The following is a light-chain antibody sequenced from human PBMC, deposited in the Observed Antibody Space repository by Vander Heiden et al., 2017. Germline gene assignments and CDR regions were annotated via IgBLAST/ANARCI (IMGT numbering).Light chain of an antibody. J-gene: IGLJ2*01. CDR3: QAWDSSIVV. V-gene: IGLV3-1*01. Sequence: SYELTQPPSVSVSPGQPARITCSGDKLGDKYACWYQQKPGQSPVLAIYQDSKRPSGIPERFSGCNSGNTATLNSSGTQDMEEADYYCQAWDSSIVVFGGGTKLTVL. CDR1: KLGDKY. CDR2: QDS.